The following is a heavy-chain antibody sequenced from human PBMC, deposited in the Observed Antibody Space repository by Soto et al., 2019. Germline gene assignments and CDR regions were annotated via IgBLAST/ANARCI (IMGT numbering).Heavy chain of an antibody. CDR3: ERLTETYTTFVY. CDR1: GFALSTYW. V-gene: IGHV3-7*03. CDR2: IKQDGRVK. Sequence: EVQLVESGGGLVQPGGSLRLSCEASGFALSTYWMSWVRQAPGKGLEWGANIKQDGRVKHYVDSVRGRFTISRDNAKNSLFLQMNSLSGEATAVYYCERLTETYTTFVYSGQGTPVTVSS. D-gene: IGHD1-1*01. J-gene: IGHJ4*02.